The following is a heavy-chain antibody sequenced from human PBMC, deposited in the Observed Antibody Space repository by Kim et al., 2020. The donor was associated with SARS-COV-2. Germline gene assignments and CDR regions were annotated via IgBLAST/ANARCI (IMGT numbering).Heavy chain of an antibody. CDR2: IYYSGST. Sequence: SETLSLTCTVSGGPISSYYWSWIRQPPGKGLEWIGYIYYSGSTNYNPSLKSRVTISVDTSKNQFSLKLSSVTAADTAVYYCARGALEIFGVVGWFDPWGQGTLVTVSS. CDR1: GGPISSYY. D-gene: IGHD3-3*01. CDR3: ARGALEIFGVVGWFDP. J-gene: IGHJ5*02. V-gene: IGHV4-59*13.